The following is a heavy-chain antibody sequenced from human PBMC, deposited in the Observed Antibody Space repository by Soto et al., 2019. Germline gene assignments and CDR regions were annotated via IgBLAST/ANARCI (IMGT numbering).Heavy chain of an antibody. CDR2: INPNSGNT. J-gene: IGHJ4*02. Sequence: GASVKVPCKASGYTLTGYYMHWVRQAPGQRLEWMGWINPNSGNTRYSQKFQGRLTLTRDTPGNTAYLELNSLSSEDTAVYYCATPQDYDDCIDSWGQGTLVTVSS. CDR1: GYTLTGYY. CDR3: ATPQDYDDCIDS. V-gene: IGHV1-3*01. D-gene: IGHD3-22*01.